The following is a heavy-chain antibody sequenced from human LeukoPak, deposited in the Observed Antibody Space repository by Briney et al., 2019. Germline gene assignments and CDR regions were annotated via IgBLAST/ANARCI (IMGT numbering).Heavy chain of an antibody. J-gene: IGHJ4*01. CDR1: GFTFSTYS. Sequence: GGSLRLSCAASGFTFSTYSMNWVRQAPGKGLEWVSSISPTSTYIYYADSVKGRFTISRDNAKNSLYLRMNSLTAEDTAVYYCARGGTSTSGYDYWGHGSLVTVSS. D-gene: IGHD2-2*01. V-gene: IGHV3-21*01. CDR3: ARGGTSTSGYDY. CDR2: ISPTSTYI.